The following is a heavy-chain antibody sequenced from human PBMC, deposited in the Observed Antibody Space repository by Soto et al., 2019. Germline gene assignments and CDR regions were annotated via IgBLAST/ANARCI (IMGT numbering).Heavy chain of an antibody. D-gene: IGHD3-3*01. Sequence: PGGSLRLSCAASGFTFSNAWMSWVRQAPGKGLEWVGRIKSKTDGGTTDYAAPVKGRFTISRDDSKNTLYLQMNSLKTEDTAVYYCAKELWSGPMDVWGQGTTVTVSS. V-gene: IGHV3-15*01. J-gene: IGHJ6*02. CDR3: AKELWSGPMDV. CDR2: IKSKTDGGTT. CDR1: GFTFSNAW.